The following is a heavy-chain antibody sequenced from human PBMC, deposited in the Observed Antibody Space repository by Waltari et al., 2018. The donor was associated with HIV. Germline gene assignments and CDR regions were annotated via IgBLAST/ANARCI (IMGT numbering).Heavy chain of an antibody. CDR1: GGPITTNS. J-gene: IGHJ6*02. CDR3: AREVGETWLGEGVDV. V-gene: IGHV4-4*07. CDR2: IYGSGIT. Sequence: QVQLQESGPGLVKPSETLSLTCTVSGGPITTNSWNWFRQSAAKGLEWIGRIYGSGITSYSSSLKSRVTMSLDTSKNHFSLKLTSVTAADTAVYYCAREVGETWLGEGVDVWGQGTTVTVSS. D-gene: IGHD3-16*01.